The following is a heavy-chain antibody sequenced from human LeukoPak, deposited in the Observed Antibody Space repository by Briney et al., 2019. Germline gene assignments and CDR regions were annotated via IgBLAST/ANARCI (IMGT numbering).Heavy chain of an antibody. J-gene: IGHJ6*02. CDR2: ISSSSSYI. Sequence: GGSLRLSCAASGFTFSSYSMNWVRQAPGKGLEWVSSISSSSSYIYYADSVKGRFTISRDNAKNSLYLQMNSLRAEDTAVYYCASPPITKKGLDGMDVWGQGTTVTVSS. V-gene: IGHV3-21*01. CDR1: GFTFSSYS. CDR3: ASPPITKKGLDGMDV.